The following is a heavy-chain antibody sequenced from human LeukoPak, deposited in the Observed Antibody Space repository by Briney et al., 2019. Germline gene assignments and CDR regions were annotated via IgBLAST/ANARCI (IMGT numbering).Heavy chain of an antibody. CDR1: GFTFDDYL. J-gene: IGHJ4*02. D-gene: IGHD2-15*01. Sequence: GSLRLSCAASGFTFDDYLMHWVRQAPGKGLEWVSLISWDGDTTYYADSVKGRFTISRDNSKNSLYLQMNSLRAEDTALYYCAKDGGYCSGGSCYYYFDYWGQGTLVTVSS. CDR2: ISWDGDTT. CDR3: AKDGGYCSGGSCYYYFDY. V-gene: IGHV3-43*01.